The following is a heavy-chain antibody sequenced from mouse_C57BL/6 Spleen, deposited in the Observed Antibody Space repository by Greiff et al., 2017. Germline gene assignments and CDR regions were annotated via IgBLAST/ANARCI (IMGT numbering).Heavy chain of an antibody. Sequence: QVQLQQPGAELVMPGASVKLSCKASGYTFTSYWMHWVKQRPGQGLEWIGEIDPSDSYTNYYQKFKGKSTLTVDKASSTAYMQLSSLSSEDSAVYYCARHGGVMDYWGQGTSVTVSS. CDR3: ARHGGVMDY. CDR1: GYTFTSYW. CDR2: IDPSDSYT. J-gene: IGHJ4*01. V-gene: IGHV1-69*01.